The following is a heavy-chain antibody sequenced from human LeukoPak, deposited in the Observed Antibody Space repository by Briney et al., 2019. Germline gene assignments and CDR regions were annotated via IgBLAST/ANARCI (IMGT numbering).Heavy chain of an antibody. Sequence: PGWSLRLSCAASGFTFSSYSMNWVRQAPGKGLEWVSYISSSSSYIYYADSVKGRFTISRDNAKNSLYLQMNSLRAEDTAVYYCARGPGGYFDYWGQGTLVTVSS. CDR3: ARGPGGYFDY. D-gene: IGHD1-14*01. V-gene: IGHV3-21*01. CDR1: GFTFSSYS. CDR2: ISSSSSYI. J-gene: IGHJ4*02.